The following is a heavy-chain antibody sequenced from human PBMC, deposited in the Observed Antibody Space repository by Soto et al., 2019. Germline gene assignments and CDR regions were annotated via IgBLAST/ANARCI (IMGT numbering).Heavy chain of an antibody. Sequence: QVQLVQSGAEVKKPGASVKVSCKASGYTFTSYGISWVRQAPGQGLEWMGWISADNGNTNYAQKLQGRVTMTTDTSTSTAYMELRSLRSDDTAVYYCARDRVVTPLGRGRGYWFDPWGQGTLVTVSS. D-gene: IGHD2-21*02. CDR3: ARDRVVTPLGRGRGYWFDP. J-gene: IGHJ5*02. CDR2: ISADNGNT. CDR1: GYTFTSYG. V-gene: IGHV1-18*01.